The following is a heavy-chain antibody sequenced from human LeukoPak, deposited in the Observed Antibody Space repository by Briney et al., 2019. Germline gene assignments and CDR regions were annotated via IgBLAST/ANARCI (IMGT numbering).Heavy chain of an antibody. V-gene: IGHV3-23*01. Sequence: GASLRLSCAASGFTFSSYAMSWVRQAPGKGLEWVSTISGSGGGTYYADSVKGRFTISRDNSKNTLYLQMNSLRAEDTAVYYCAKVLRLDASDIWGQGTMVTVSS. CDR3: AKVLRLDASDI. J-gene: IGHJ3*02. D-gene: IGHD3-3*01. CDR2: ISGSGGGT. CDR1: GFTFSSYA.